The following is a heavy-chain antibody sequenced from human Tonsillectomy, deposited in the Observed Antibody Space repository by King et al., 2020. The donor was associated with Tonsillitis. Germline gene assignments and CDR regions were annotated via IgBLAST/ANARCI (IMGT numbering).Heavy chain of an antibody. Sequence: QLVQSGGGLVKPGGSLRLSCAASGFTFSDYYMTWIRQAPGKGLEWVSYISTSSGYTNYADSVKGRFTISRDIAKNSLYLQMNSLRADDTAVYYWARSREQWLATSAFDIWGQGTMVTVSS. CDR1: GFTFSDYY. V-gene: IGHV3-11*05. CDR2: ISTSSGYT. J-gene: IGHJ3*02. D-gene: IGHD6-19*01. CDR3: ARSREQWLATSAFDI.